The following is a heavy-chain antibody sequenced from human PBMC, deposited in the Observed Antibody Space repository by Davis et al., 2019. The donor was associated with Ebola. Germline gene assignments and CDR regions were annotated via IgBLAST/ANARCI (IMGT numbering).Heavy chain of an antibody. J-gene: IGHJ4*02. CDR2: ISSDSDYI. CDR1: GFTFSTYS. V-gene: IGHV3-21*04. CDR3: AKDGLLWFGEPFGY. Sequence: GESLKIPCAASGFTFSTYSMSWVRQAPGKGLEWVSSISSDSDYIYYADSVKGRFTISRDNSQNTLYLQMSNLRAEDTALYYCAKDGLLWFGEPFGYWGQGTLVTVSA. D-gene: IGHD3-10*01.